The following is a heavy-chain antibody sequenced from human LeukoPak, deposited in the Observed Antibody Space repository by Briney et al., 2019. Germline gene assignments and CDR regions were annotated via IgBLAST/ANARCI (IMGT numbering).Heavy chain of an antibody. J-gene: IGHJ5*02. D-gene: IGHD2-2*02. CDR3: ARVMCSTSCYINP. CDR1: GGSISSGSYY. Sequence: SETLSLTCTVSGGSISSGSYYWSWIRQPAGKGLEWIGRIYTSGSAKYNPSLKSRVTILVDTSKNQFSLKLSSVTAADTAVYYCARVMCSTSCYINPWGQGTLVTVSS. V-gene: IGHV4-61*02. CDR2: IYTSGSA.